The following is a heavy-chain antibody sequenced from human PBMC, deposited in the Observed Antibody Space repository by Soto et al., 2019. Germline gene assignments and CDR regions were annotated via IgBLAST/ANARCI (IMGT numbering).Heavy chain of an antibody. V-gene: IGHV1-18*01. CDR1: GYTFTSYG. J-gene: IGHJ3*02. CDR3: ASRGGXAYYYDSSGYSNDAFDI. D-gene: IGHD3-22*01. Sequence: GASVKVSCKASGYTFTSYGISWVRQAPGQGLEWMGWISAYNGNTNYAQKLQGRVTMTTDTSTSTAYMELRSLRSDDTAVYYCASRGGXAYYYDSSGYSNDAFDIWGQGTMVTVSS. CDR2: ISAYNGNT.